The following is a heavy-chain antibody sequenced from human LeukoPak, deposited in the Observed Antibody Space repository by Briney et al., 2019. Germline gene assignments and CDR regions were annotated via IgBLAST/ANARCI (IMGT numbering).Heavy chain of an antibody. CDR1: RFTFSNYW. Sequence: GGSLRLSCVASRFTFSNYWMSWVRQAPGKGLEWVANINQDGSRKVYADSMKGRFTISRDNAKESLYLQLNSLRADDTAVYYCAKWGPHCVGDYCPALDSWGQGTLVTVSS. V-gene: IGHV3-7*01. CDR2: INQDGSRK. D-gene: IGHD2-21*02. J-gene: IGHJ4*02. CDR3: AKWGPHCVGDYCPALDS.